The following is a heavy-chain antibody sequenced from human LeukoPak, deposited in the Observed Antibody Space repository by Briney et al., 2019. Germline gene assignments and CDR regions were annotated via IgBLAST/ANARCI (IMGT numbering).Heavy chain of an antibody. CDR3: ARDRDYAFDS. CDR2: IGGTHSNI. V-gene: IGHV3-48*02. Sequence: GGSLRLSCAASGFTFSIYSMNWVRQAPGKGLEWVSYIGGTHSNIYYADSVKGRFTISRDDAKNSLYPQMNSLRDEDTAVYYCARDRDYAFDSWGQGTLVTVSS. CDR1: GFTFSIYS. J-gene: IGHJ4*02. D-gene: IGHD4-17*01.